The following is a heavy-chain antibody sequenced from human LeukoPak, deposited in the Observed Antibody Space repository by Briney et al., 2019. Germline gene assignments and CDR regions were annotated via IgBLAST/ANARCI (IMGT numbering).Heavy chain of an antibody. D-gene: IGHD3-16*02. V-gene: IGHV4-30-4*01. Sequence: SETLSLTCTVSGGAISSGDYYWSWIRQPPGKGLEWIGYSYYSGNTYYNPSLKSRVTISMDTSKNQFSLKLNSMTAADTAVYYCATAPYEYIWGTYRTNWFDPWGQGTLVTASS. J-gene: IGHJ5*02. CDR2: SYYSGNT. CDR1: GGAISSGDYY. CDR3: ATAPYEYIWGTYRTNWFDP.